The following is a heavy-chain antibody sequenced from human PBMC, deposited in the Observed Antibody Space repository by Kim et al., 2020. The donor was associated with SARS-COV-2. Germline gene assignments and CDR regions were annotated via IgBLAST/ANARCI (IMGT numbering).Heavy chain of an antibody. D-gene: IGHD5-12*01. Sequence: FQGRVTITADESTSTAYMELSSLRSEDTAVYYCARGGKSRGYSGYGDLDYWGQGTLVTVSS. CDR3: ARGGKSRGYSGYGDLDY. J-gene: IGHJ4*02. V-gene: IGHV1-69*01.